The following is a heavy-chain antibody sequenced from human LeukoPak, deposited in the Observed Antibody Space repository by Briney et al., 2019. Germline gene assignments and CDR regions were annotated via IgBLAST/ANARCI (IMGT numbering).Heavy chain of an antibody. Sequence: SVKVSCKASGGTFSSYAISWVRQAPGQGLEWMGRIIPILGIANYAQKFQGRVTITADKSTSTAYMELSSLRSEDTAVYYCATSTGHGDPYYYYYMDVWGKGTTVTVSS. J-gene: IGHJ6*03. CDR2: IIPILGIA. D-gene: IGHD4-17*01. CDR3: ATSTGHGDPYYYYYMDV. V-gene: IGHV1-69*04. CDR1: GGTFSSYA.